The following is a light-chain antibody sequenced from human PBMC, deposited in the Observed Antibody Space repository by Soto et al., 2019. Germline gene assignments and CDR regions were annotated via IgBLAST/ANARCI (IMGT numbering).Light chain of an antibody. V-gene: IGLV2-14*03. CDR1: ISDVRGYNY. Sequence: QSVLTQPASVSGSPGQSITISCTGTISDVRGYNYVSWYQHHPGKAPKLMIYDVSNRPSGVSNRFSGSKSGNTASLTISGLQPEDEADYYCSSYTTSNTRQIVLGTGTKVTVL. CDR3: SSYTTSNTRQIV. CDR2: DVS. J-gene: IGLJ1*01.